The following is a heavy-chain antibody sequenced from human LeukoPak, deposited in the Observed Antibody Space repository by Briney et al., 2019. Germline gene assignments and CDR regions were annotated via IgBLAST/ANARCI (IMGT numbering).Heavy chain of an antibody. Sequence: GRSLRLSCAASGFTFGMYGTHWVRQAPGKGLEWVAVIANDGKTTYYADSVKGRFTISRDNSKNTLYLQMNSLRLEDAAVYFCARAPVTSCRGAYCYPFDYWGQGTQVTVSS. D-gene: IGHD2-21*01. CDR1: GFTFGMYG. V-gene: IGHV3-30*03. CDR3: ARAPVTSCRGAYCYPFDY. J-gene: IGHJ4*02. CDR2: IANDGKTT.